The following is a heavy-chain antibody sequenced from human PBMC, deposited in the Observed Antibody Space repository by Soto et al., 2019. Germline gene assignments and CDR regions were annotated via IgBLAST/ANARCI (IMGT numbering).Heavy chain of an antibody. CDR3: ARHWRYSGSYSSFWYCDR. CDR2: IHYTGST. Sequence: SVTLSLTCTVSGGSISSYYWGWIRQTPGKGLEWIGTIHYTGSTYYNPSLKSRVTVSVDTSKNEFSLRLTSVTAPDTAVYFCARHWRYSGSYSSFWYCDRWGRGTLVTVSS. V-gene: IGHV4-39*01. J-gene: IGHJ2*01. D-gene: IGHD1-26*01. CDR1: GGSISSYY.